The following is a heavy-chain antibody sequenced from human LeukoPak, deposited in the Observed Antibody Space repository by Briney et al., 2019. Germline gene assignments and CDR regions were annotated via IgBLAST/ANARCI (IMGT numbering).Heavy chain of an antibody. CDR3: ARDYDDFWSGYYPHDAFDI. J-gene: IGHJ3*02. V-gene: IGHV3-21*01. D-gene: IGHD3-3*01. CDR2: ISSSSSYI. CDR1: GFTFSSYI. Sequence: GGSLRLSCAASGFTFSSYIMNWVRQAPGKGLEWVSSISSSSSYIYYADSVKGRFTISRDNAKNSLYLQMNSLRAEDTAVFYCARDYDDFWSGYYPHDAFDIWGQGTMVTVSS.